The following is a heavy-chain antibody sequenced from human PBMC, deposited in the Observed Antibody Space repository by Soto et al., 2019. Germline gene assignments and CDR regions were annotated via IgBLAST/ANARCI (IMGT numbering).Heavy chain of an antibody. V-gene: IGHV3-53*01. CDR2: IYSGGST. Sequence: GGSLRLSCAASWFTVSSNYMSWVRQAPGKGLEWVSVIYSGGSTYYADSVKGRFTISRDNSRNTLYLQMNSLRAEDTAVYYCAKDCKAGHRYFFDYWGQGSLVTGSA. CDR1: WFTVSSNY. D-gene: IGHD6-13*01. J-gene: IGHJ4*01. CDR3: AKDCKAGHRYFFDY.